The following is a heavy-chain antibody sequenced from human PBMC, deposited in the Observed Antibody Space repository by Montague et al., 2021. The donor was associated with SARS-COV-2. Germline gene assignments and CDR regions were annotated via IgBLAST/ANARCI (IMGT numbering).Heavy chain of an antibody. V-gene: IGHV3-30*01. J-gene: IGHJ3*02. CDR2: GSNK. Sequence: GSNKYYVDSVNGRFTISLDTSKNTLYLPMNSLGAEDPAVYFCAREGDILVVTDAFDIWGQGTMVTVSS. CDR3: AREGDILVVTDAFDI. D-gene: IGHD2-21*02.